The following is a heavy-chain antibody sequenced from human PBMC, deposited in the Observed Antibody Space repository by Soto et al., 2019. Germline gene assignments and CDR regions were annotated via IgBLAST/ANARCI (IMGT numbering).Heavy chain of an antibody. J-gene: IGHJ4*02. Sequence: GGSLRLSCAASGFTFSSYAMSWVRQAPGKGLEWVSAISGSGGSTYYADSVKGRFTISRDNSKNTLYLQMNSLRAEDTAVYYCARGLGVPAAMRGPFDYWGQGTRVTVSS. CDR1: GFTFSSYA. V-gene: IGHV3-23*01. D-gene: IGHD2-2*01. CDR3: ARGLGVPAAMRGPFDY. CDR2: ISGSGGST.